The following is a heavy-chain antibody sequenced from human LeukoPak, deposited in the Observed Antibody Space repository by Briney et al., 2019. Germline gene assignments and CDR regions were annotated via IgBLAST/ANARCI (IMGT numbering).Heavy chain of an antibody. V-gene: IGHV4-4*08. CDR1: GGSISSYY. D-gene: IGHD3-22*01. CDR3: ARVRYYYDSSGFNWFDP. CDR2: IYTSGST. Sequence: SETLSLTCTVSGGSISSYYWSWIRQPPGKGLEWIGRIYTSGSTNYNPSLKSRVTISVDTSKNQFSLKLSSVTAADTAVYYCARVRYYYDSSGFNWFDPWGQGTLVTVSS. J-gene: IGHJ5*02.